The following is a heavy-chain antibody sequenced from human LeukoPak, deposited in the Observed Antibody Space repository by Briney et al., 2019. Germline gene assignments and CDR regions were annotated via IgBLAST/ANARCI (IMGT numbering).Heavy chain of an antibody. CDR1: GGTFNNSA. J-gene: IGHJ5*02. CDR2: IMPLFGTA. V-gene: IGHV1-69*05. CDR3: ARDVHGDYGSGWFDP. Sequence: SVKVSCKXSGGTFNNSAISWVRQAPGQGLEWLGGIMPLFGTAGYAQKFQGRVTITKDESTRTVYLELTSLTSDDTAVYYCARDVHGDYGSGWFDPWGQGTLVSVSS. D-gene: IGHD4-17*01.